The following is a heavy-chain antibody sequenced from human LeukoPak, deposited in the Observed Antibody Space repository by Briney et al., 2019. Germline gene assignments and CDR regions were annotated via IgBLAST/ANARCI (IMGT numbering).Heavy chain of an antibody. D-gene: IGHD2-2*02. Sequence: GGSLRLSCAASGFTFNSYGMHWVRQAPDKGLEWVAVISYDEKNKYYADSVKGRFTISRDNSRNTLFLQMNSLRAEDTAVYFSAKNRVPTAITPDHWGQGTLVTVSS. CDR1: GFTFNSYG. CDR2: ISYDEKNK. J-gene: IGHJ5*02. CDR3: AKNRVPTAITPDH. V-gene: IGHV3-30*18.